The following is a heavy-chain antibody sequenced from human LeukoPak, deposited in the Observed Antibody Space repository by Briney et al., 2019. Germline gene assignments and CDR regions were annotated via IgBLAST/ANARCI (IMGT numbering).Heavy chain of an antibody. CDR2: ISGGGDYA. D-gene: IGHD3-3*01. Sequence: GGSLRLSCAASGFTFSSYTLSWVRQAPGRGLEWVSTISGGGDYASYADSVKGRFTISRDNSKNTLYLQMNGLRVEDSALYYCAKRRFLESTPYYFDYWGQGTLVTVSS. CDR1: GFTFSSYT. J-gene: IGHJ4*02. V-gene: IGHV3-23*01. CDR3: AKRRFLESTPYYFDY.